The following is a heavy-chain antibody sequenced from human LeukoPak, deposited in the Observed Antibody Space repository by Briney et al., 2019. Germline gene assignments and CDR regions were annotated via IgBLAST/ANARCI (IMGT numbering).Heavy chain of an antibody. Sequence: PGGSLRLSCAASGFTFSTSEMNWVRQAPGKGLAWISYNRSRDRSNSYADSVKGRFIISRDNAKNSLYLQMNRLRAEDTAVYYCARDSGGHNYAHDGFDIWGQGTMVTVSS. V-gene: IGHV3-48*03. CDR1: GFTFSTSE. CDR2: NRSRDRSN. J-gene: IGHJ3*02. CDR3: ARDSGGHNYAHDGFDI. D-gene: IGHD5-24*01.